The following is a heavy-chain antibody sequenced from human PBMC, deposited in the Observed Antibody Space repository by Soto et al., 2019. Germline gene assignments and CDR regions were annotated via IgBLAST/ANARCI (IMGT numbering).Heavy chain of an antibody. CDR1: GGTFSSYA. CDR3: ARDYYDSSGYPLGAFDI. V-gene: IGHV1-69*13. Sequence: SVKVSCKASGGTFSSYAISWVRQAPGQGLEWMGGIIPIFGTANYAQKFQGRVTITADESTSTAYMELSSLRSEDTAVYYCARDYYDSSGYPLGAFDIWGQGTMVTVSS. J-gene: IGHJ3*02. CDR2: IIPIFGTA. D-gene: IGHD3-22*01.